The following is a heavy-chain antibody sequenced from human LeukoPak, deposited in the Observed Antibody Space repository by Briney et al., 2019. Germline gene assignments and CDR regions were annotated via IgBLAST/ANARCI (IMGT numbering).Heavy chain of an antibody. CDR2: IKKTGSET. CDR3: ARGPPGYSGYETDSYYFDY. Sequence: GGSLRLSCAASGFTFSNSWMSWVRQAPGKGLEWVAYIKKTGSETYYVDSVKGRFTITRDNARNSLFLQMNSLRAEDTAVYYCARGPPGYSGYETDSYYFDYWGQGTLVTVSS. J-gene: IGHJ4*02. D-gene: IGHD5-12*01. CDR1: GFTFSNSW. V-gene: IGHV3-7*01.